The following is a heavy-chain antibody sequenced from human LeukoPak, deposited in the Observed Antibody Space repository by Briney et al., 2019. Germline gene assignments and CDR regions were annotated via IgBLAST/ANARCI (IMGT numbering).Heavy chain of an antibody. V-gene: IGHV3-15*01. Sequence: PGGSLRLSCAASGFTFSNAWMSWVRQAPGKGLEWVGRIKSKTDGRTTDYAAPVKGRFTISRDDSKNTLYLQMNSLKTEDTAVYYCTTTGYWGQGTLVTVSS. CDR2: IKSKTDGRTT. J-gene: IGHJ4*02. CDR1: GFTFSNAW. CDR3: TTTGY. D-gene: IGHD1-14*01.